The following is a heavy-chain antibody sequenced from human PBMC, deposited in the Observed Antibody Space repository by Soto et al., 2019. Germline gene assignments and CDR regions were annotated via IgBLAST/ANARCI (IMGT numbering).Heavy chain of an antibody. CDR1: GGSFSGYY. Sequence: SETLSLTCAVYGGSFSGYYWSWIRQPPGKGLEWIGEINHSGSTNYNPSLKSRVTISVDTSKNQFSLKLSSVTAADTAVYYCARAPYDYIWGSYRQPPFDYWGQGTLVTVSS. CDR2: INHSGST. CDR3: ARAPYDYIWGSYRQPPFDY. J-gene: IGHJ4*02. V-gene: IGHV4-34*01. D-gene: IGHD3-16*02.